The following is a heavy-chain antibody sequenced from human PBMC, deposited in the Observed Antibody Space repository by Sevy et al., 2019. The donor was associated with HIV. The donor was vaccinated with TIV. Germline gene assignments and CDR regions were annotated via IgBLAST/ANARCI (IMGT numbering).Heavy chain of an antibody. CDR2: ISYDGINK. J-gene: IGHJ6*02. CDR3: AKDFTGFYGMDV. D-gene: IGHD3-9*01. V-gene: IGHV3-30*18. Sequence: GGSLRLSCEVSGLSVTNNGMHWVRQAPGKGLEWVAVISYDGINKYYGDSVKGRFIISKDRSKNTLYLQMNILRIEDTAVYYCAKDFTGFYGMDVLGQGTTVTVSS. CDR1: GLSVTNNG.